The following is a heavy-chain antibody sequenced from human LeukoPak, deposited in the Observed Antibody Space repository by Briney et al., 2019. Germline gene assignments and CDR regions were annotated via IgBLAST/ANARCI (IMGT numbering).Heavy chain of an antibody. CDR2: IIPIFGTA. D-gene: IGHD5-24*01. Sequence: GASVKVSCKASGGTFSSYAISWVRRAPGQGLEWMGGIIPIFGTANYAQKFQGRVTITTAGSTTTAYMELSRLRSEDTVVYYCARVGDGYSPHYFDYWGQGTLVTVSS. CDR3: ARVGDGYSPHYFDY. V-gene: IGHV1-69*05. CDR1: GGTFSSYA. J-gene: IGHJ4*02.